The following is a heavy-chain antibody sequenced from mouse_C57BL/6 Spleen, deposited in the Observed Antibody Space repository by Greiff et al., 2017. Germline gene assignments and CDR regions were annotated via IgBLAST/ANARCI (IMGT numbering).Heavy chain of an antibody. D-gene: IGHD2-5*01. CDR1: GFTFSSYA. CDR3: ARDDYSNYEFAY. J-gene: IGHJ3*01. Sequence: EVHLVESGGGLVKPGGSLKFSCAASGFTFSSYAMSWVRQTPERRLEWVATISDGGSYTYYPDNVKGRFTISRDNAKNNLYLQMRHLTSEDTAMYYCARDDYSNYEFAYWGQGTLVTVSA. V-gene: IGHV5-4*01. CDR2: ISDGGSYT.